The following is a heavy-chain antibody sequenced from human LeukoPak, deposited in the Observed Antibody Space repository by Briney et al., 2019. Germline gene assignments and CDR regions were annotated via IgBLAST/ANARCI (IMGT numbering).Heavy chain of an antibody. CDR2: IYYSGRT. D-gene: IGHD6-19*01. CDR3: ARASEYSSGWYTSDYYGMDV. Sequence: KASETLSLTCTVSGGSISTYYWSWIRQPPGKGLEWIGYIYYSGRTNYNPSLKSRVTISVDTSKNQFSLKLSSVTAADTAVYYCARASEYSSGWYTSDYYGMDVWGQGTTVTVSS. CDR1: GGSISTYY. J-gene: IGHJ6*02. V-gene: IGHV4-59*01.